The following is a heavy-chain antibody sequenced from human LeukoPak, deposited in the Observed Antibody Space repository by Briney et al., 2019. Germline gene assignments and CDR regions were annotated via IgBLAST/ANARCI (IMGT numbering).Heavy chain of an antibody. CDR1: GGSISSYY. D-gene: IGHD3-10*01. V-gene: IGHV4-59*01. CDR3: ARGGWSAFDI. Sequence: PSETLSLTCTVSGGSISSYYWSWIRQPPGKGLEWIGYIYYSGTTNYSPYLKSRVTISVDTSKNQFSMKLRSVTAADTAVYYCARGGWSAFDIWGQGTMVTVSS. CDR2: IYYSGTT. J-gene: IGHJ3*02.